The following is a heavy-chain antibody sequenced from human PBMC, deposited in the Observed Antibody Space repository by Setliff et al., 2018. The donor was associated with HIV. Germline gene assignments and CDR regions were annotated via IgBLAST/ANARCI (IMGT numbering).Heavy chain of an antibody. D-gene: IGHD4-17*01. J-gene: IGHJ4*02. Sequence: PSETLSLTCTVSGGSITSSYWSWIRQPAGKGLEWIGRIYTSGSTNYNPSLKSRVTISIDTSNNQISLRLSSVTAADTAMYYCVRDDYGYNGKGFDYWGPGTLVTVSS. CDR1: GGSITSSY. CDR2: IYTSGST. CDR3: VRDDYGYNGKGFDY. V-gene: IGHV4-4*07.